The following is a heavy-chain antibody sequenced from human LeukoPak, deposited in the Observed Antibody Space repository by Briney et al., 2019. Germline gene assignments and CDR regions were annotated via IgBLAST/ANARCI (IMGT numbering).Heavy chain of an antibody. Sequence: SETLSLTCTVSGGSISSSSYYWGWIRQPPGKGLEWIGSIYYSGSTYYNPSLKSRVTISVDTSKNQFSLKLSSVTAADTAVYYCARDGGYYASGNFDYWGQGTLVTVSS. J-gene: IGHJ4*02. CDR3: ARDGGYYASGNFDY. CDR2: IYYSGST. CDR1: GGSISSSSYY. V-gene: IGHV4-39*07. D-gene: IGHD3-10*01.